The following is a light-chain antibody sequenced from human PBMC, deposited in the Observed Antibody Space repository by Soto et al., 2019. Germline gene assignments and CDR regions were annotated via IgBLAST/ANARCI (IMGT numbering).Light chain of an antibody. CDR1: QSVDNNY. CDR3: HQCAHAPLT. V-gene: IGKV3-20*01. J-gene: IGKJ4*01. Sequence: EIVLTQSPGTLSLSPGERATLSCRASQSVDNNYLAWYQQKPGQAPRLLIDDASRRATGIPDRFSGSGSGTDFTLTITRLEPEDFAVYYWHQCAHAPLTFGGGTKVEIK. CDR2: DAS.